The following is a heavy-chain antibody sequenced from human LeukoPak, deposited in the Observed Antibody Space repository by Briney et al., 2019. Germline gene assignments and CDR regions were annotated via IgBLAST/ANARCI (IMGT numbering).Heavy chain of an antibody. CDR3: AADPDVRFFPDWFDP. CDR2: IVVGSGNT. CDR1: GFTFTSSA. Sequence: ASVKVSCKASGFTFTSSAVQWVRQARGQRLEWIGWIVVGSGNTNYAQKFQERVTITRDMSTSTAYMELSSLRSEDTAVYYCAADPDVRFFPDWFDPWGQGTLVTVSS. D-gene: IGHD3-3*01. V-gene: IGHV1-58*01. J-gene: IGHJ5*02.